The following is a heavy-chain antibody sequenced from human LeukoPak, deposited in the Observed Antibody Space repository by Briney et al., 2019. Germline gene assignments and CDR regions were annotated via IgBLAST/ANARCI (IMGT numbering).Heavy chain of an antibody. CDR3: ARAPRRDSSAYYGDN. D-gene: IGHD3-22*01. V-gene: IGHV3-30*04. CDR2: ISYDGSER. J-gene: IGHJ4*02. CDR1: GFTFGDYA. Sequence: GGSLGLSCAASGFTFGDYAMHWVRQAPGKGLEWVAVISYDGSERHYADSVKGRFTISRNNSENVLYVHMNSLRVEDTAVYYCARAPRRDSSAYYGDNWGRGTLVTVSS.